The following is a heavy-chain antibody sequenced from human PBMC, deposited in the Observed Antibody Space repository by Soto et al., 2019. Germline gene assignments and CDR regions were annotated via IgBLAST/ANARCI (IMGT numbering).Heavy chain of an antibody. CDR2: ISYDGSNK. D-gene: IGHD3-9*01. CDR3: ARGTRILTGYYAHYYYYGMDV. Sequence: PGGSLRLSCAASGFTFSSYAMHWVRQAPGKGLEGVAVISYDGSNKYYADSVKGRFTISRDNSKNTLYLQMNSLRAEDTAVYYCARGTRILTGYYAHYYYYGMDVWGQGTTVTVSS. J-gene: IGHJ6*02. V-gene: IGHV3-30-3*01. CDR1: GFTFSSYA.